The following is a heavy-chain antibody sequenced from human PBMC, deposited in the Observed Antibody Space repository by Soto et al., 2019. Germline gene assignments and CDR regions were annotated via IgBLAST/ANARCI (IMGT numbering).Heavy chain of an antibody. D-gene: IGHD3-16*02. CDR1: GFTFSSYA. Sequence: PVGSLRLSCAASGFTFSSYAMSWVRQAPGKGLEWVSAISGSGGSTYYADSVKGRFTISRDNSKNTLYLQMNSLRAEDTAVYYCAKGYYDYIWGSYRTPGYYFDYWGQGTLVTVSS. CDR3: AKGYYDYIWGSYRTPGYYFDY. V-gene: IGHV3-23*01. CDR2: ISGSGGST. J-gene: IGHJ4*02.